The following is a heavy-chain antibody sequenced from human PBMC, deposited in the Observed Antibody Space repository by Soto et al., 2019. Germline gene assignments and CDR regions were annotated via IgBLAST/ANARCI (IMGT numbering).Heavy chain of an antibody. CDR3: ARDCSSTSCYFGMDV. CDR1: GYTFTGYY. V-gene: IGHV1-18*04. D-gene: IGHD2-2*01. Sequence: ASVQVSCKASGYTFTGYYMHWVRQAPGQGLEWMGWISAYNGNTNYAQKLQGRVTMTTDTSTSTAYMELRSLRSDDTAVYYCARDCSSTSCYFGMDVWGQGTTVTVSS. CDR2: ISAYNGNT. J-gene: IGHJ6*02.